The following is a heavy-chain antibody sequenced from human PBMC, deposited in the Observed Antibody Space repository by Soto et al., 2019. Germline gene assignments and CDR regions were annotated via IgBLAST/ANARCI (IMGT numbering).Heavy chain of an antibody. Sequence: TLSLTCAVSGYSISSGYYWGWIRQPPGKGLEWIGSIYHSGSTYYNPSLKSRVTISVDTSKNQFSLKLSSVTAADTAVYYCARSQKKHNFDYWGQGTLVTVSS. CDR1: GYSISSGYY. CDR2: IYHSGST. CDR3: ARSQKKHNFDY. J-gene: IGHJ4*02. V-gene: IGHV4-38-2*01.